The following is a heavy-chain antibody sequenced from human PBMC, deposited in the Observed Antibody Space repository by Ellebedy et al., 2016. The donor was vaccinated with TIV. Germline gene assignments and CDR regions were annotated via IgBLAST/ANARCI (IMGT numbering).Heavy chain of an antibody. D-gene: IGHD6-6*01. CDR1: GYIFTNYY. CDR2: IDPNYGTT. CDR3: AREDLLSSSSSDHYGVDV. Sequence: AASVKVSCKASGYIFTNYYMHWVRQAPGQGLEWMGVIDPNYGTTSYAQKFQGRFTMTSDTSTSTVYMRLSSLRSGDTAVYYCAREDLLSSSSSDHYGVDVWGQGTTVTVSS. J-gene: IGHJ6*02. V-gene: IGHV1-46*01.